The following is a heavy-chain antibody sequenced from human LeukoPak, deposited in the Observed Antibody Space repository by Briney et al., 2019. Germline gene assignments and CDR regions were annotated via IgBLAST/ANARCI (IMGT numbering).Heavy chain of an antibody. D-gene: IGHD6-19*01. J-gene: IGHJ6*03. CDR3: AIGIAVAGTLNYYYYYMDV. Sequence: SVKVSCKASGGTFSSYAISWVRQAPGQGLEWMGGIIPIFGTANYAQKFQGRVTITADESTSTAYMELSSLRSEDTAVYYCAIGIAVAGTLNYYYYYMDVWGKGTTVTVSS. CDR1: GGTFSSYA. V-gene: IGHV1-69*01. CDR2: IIPIFGTA.